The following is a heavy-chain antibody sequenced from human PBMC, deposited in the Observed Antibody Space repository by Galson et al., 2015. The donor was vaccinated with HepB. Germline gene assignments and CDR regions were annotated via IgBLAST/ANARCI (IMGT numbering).Heavy chain of an antibody. J-gene: IGHJ4*02. CDR1: GGSIGSDTYY. V-gene: IGHV4-39*01. Sequence: ETLSLTCTVSGGSIGSDTYYWGWICQPPGKGLEWIGAIYDRGNTYYNPSLKSRVTIFADTSKNQFSLKLTSVTATDTAVYYCARRGDYWGQGTLVTVSS. CDR2: IYDRGNT. CDR3: ARRGDY.